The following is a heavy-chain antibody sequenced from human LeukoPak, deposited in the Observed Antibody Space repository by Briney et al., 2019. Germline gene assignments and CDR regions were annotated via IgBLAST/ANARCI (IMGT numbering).Heavy chain of an antibody. D-gene: IGHD1-14*01. CDR3: AREGGTGAFDI. CDR1: GGSISSYY. J-gene: IGHJ3*02. CDR2: IYYSGST. Sequence: SETLSLTCTVSGGSISSYYWSWIRQPPGKGLEWIGYIYYSGSTNYNPSLKSRVTISVDTSKNQFSLKLSSVTAADTAVYYCAREGGTGAFDIWGQGTMVTVS. V-gene: IGHV4-59*01.